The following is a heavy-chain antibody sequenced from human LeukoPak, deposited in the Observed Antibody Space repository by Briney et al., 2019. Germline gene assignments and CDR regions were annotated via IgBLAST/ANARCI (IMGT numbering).Heavy chain of an antibody. CDR1: GFTFSSYA. J-gene: IGHJ3*02. D-gene: IGHD3-10*01. CDR2: ISYDGSNK. Sequence: PGRSLRLSCAASGFTFSSYAMHWVRQAPGKGLEWVAVISYDGSNKYYADSVKGRFTISRDNSKNTLYLQMNSLRAEDTAVYYCAKLFGSGSYSGTFDIWGQGTMVTVSS. CDR3: AKLFGSGSYSGTFDI. V-gene: IGHV3-30-3*02.